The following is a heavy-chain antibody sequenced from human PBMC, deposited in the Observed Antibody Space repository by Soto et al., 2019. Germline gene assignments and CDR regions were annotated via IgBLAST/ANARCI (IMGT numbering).Heavy chain of an antibody. CDR1: GGTFSSYT. CDR2: INPILGIA. Sequence: QVQLVQSGAEVKKPGSSVKVSCKASGGTFSSYTISWVRQAPGQGLEWRGRINPILGIANYAQKCQGRVTITADESTSTAYVELSSLRSEDTAVYYCARGSGAHAYGIDVWGQGTTVTVSS. D-gene: IGHD1-26*01. CDR3: ARGSGAHAYGIDV. J-gene: IGHJ6*02. V-gene: IGHV1-69*02.